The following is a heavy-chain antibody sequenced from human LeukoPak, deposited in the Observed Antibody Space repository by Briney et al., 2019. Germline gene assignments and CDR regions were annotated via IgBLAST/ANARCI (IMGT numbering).Heavy chain of an antibody. D-gene: IGHD4-17*01. CDR2: LSYDGTNN. CDR3: GKDASTVTLHADY. Sequence: SLTLSYAAAGFTFTSSCMEWVRQAPREWLGCLAVLSYDGTNNYYADSVKGRLTISRDNSKNTLYLQMNSLRAEDTAVYYCGKDASTVTLHADYWGQGTLVTVSS. J-gene: IGHJ4*02. CDR1: GFTFTSSC. V-gene: IGHV3-30*18.